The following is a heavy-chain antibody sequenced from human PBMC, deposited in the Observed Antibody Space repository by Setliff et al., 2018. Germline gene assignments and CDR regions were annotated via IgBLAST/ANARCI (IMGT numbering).Heavy chain of an antibody. CDR2: ISGSGGST. D-gene: IGHD2-15*01. CDR1: GFTFSNYP. Sequence: LRLSCAASGFTFSNYPMSWVRQAPGKGLEWVSGISGSGGSTYHADSVKGRFTISRDNSKNTLYLQMNSLRAEDTAEYYCAKGVVASYYYMDVWGKGTTVTVS. J-gene: IGHJ6*03. V-gene: IGHV3-23*01. CDR3: AKGVVASYYYMDV.